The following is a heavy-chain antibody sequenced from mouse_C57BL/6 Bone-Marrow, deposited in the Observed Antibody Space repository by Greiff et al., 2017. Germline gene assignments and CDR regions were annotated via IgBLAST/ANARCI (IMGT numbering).Heavy chain of an antibody. CDR2: ISSGSSTI. V-gene: IGHV5-17*01. CDR3: ATYYGNYDYYAMDY. Sequence: EVQLVESGGGLVKPGGSLKLSCAASGFTFSDYGMHWVRQAPEKGLEWVAYISSGSSTIYYADTVKGRFTISRDNANNTLFLQMNSLRSEDTAMYYCATYYGNYDYYAMDYWGQGTSVTVSS. J-gene: IGHJ4*01. D-gene: IGHD2-10*01. CDR1: GFTFSDYG.